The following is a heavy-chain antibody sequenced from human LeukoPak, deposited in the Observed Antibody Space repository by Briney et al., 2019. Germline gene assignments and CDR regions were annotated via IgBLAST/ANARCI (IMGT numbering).Heavy chain of an antibody. CDR2: INYSGRT. D-gene: IGHD2-21*02. Sequence: SETLSLACTLSDGSISSWSYYWVWIRQPPGKGLEWIGSINYSGRTYYKPSLKSRVTISVDSSKNQFSLKLSSVTAADTAVYYWARGRRYCGGDCYVPYYVDYWGQGTLVTVSS. CDR3: ARGRRYCGGDCYVPYYVDY. V-gene: IGHV4-39*07. J-gene: IGHJ4*02. CDR1: DGSISSWSYY.